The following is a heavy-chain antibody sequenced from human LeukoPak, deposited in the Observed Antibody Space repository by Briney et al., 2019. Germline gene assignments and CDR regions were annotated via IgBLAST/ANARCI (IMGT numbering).Heavy chain of an antibody. CDR3: ARSMVRVPGDP. V-gene: IGHV1-46*03. J-gene: IGHJ5*02. CDR2: INPSGGST. CDR1: GYTFTSYY. Sequence: ASVKVSCKAPGYTFTSYYMHWVRQAPGQGLEWMGIINPSGGSTSYAQKFQGRVTMTRDTSTSTVYMELSSLRSEDTAVYYCARSMVRVPGDPWGQGTLVTVSS. D-gene: IGHD3-10*01.